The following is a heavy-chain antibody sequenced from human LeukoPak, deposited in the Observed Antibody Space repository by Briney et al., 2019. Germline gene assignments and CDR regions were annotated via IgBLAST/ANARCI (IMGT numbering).Heavy chain of an antibody. V-gene: IGHV3-7*01. CDR3: ARLDSAVVQLIGY. Sequence: AGGSLRLSCAASGFTFSRYWMSWFRQAPGKGLEWVANIQQDGRGKYYVDSVRGRFTISRDNAKNSVHLEMISLRAADTAVFYCARLDSAVVQLIGYWGPGTLVTVSS. CDR1: GFTFSRYW. CDR2: IQQDGRGK. J-gene: IGHJ4*02. D-gene: IGHD2-2*01.